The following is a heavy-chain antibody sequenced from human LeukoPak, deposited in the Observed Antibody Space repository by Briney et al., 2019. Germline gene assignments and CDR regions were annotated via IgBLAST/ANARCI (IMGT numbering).Heavy chain of an antibody. D-gene: IGHD3-3*02. CDR1: GGTFSSYA. CDR2: IIPILGIA. CDR3: ASGLMSIRFDY. V-gene: IGHV1-69*04. J-gene: IGHJ4*02. Sequence: ASVKVSCKASGGTFSSYAISWVRRAPGQGLEWMGRIIPILGIANYAQKFQGRVTITGDKSTSTAYMELSSLRSEDTAVYYCASGLMSIRFDYWGQGTLVTVSS.